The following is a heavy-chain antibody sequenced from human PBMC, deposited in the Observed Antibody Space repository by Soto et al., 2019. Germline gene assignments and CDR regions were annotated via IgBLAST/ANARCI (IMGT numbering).Heavy chain of an antibody. CDR1: GGSISSYY. D-gene: IGHD3-10*01. J-gene: IGHJ4*02. CDR2: IYYSGST. CDR3: ARRFGSLFYF. V-gene: IGHV4-59*08. Sequence: PSETLSLTCTVSGGSISSYYWSWIRQPPGKGLEWIGYIYYSGSTNYNPSLKSRVTISVDTSKNQFSLKLSSVTAADTAVYYCARRFGSLFYFWGQGSLVPGSS.